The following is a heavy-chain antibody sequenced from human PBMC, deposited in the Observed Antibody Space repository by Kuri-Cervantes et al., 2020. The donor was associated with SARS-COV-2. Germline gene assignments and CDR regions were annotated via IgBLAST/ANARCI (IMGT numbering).Heavy chain of an antibody. Sequence: GSLRLSCTVSGGSVSSGSYYWSWIRQPPGKGLEWIGYIYYSGSTYYNPSLKSRVTISVDTSKNQFSLKLSSVTAADTAVYYCARGNSSSGFDYWGQGTLVTVSS. CDR1: GGSVSSGSYY. J-gene: IGHJ4*02. CDR2: IYYSGST. CDR3: ARGNSSSGFDY. D-gene: IGHD6-6*01. V-gene: IGHV4-61*01.